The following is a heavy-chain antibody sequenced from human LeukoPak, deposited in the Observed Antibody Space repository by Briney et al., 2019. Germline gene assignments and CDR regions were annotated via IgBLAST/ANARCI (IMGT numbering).Heavy chain of an antibody. J-gene: IGHJ4*02. Sequence: TGGSLRLSCAASGFTFSNYWMSWVRQAPGKGLEWVANIKQDGSEKYYVDSVKGRFTISRDNAKNSLYLQMNSLRAEDTAVYYCAREVRGVIIRNPRFDYWGQGTLVTVSS. CDR2: IKQDGSEK. CDR1: GFTFSNYW. V-gene: IGHV3-7*01. D-gene: IGHD3-10*01. CDR3: AREVRGVIIRNPRFDY.